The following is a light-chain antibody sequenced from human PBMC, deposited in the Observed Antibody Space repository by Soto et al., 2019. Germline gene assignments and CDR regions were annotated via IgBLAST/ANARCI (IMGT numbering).Light chain of an antibody. V-gene: IGKV3-20*01. J-gene: IGKJ1*01. CDR1: QSVSSSY. Sequence: EIVLTQSPGTLSLSPGERATLSCRASQSVSSSYLAWYQQKPGQAPRLLIYGASSRATGIQDRFSGSGSGTDFTLTIRSLQPDDFATYYCKQYNSYSGPFGQGTKVDIK. CDR2: GAS. CDR3: KQYNSYSGP.